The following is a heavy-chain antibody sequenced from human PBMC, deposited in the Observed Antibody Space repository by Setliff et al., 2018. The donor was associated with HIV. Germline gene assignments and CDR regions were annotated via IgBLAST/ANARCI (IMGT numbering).Heavy chain of an antibody. V-gene: IGHV4-34*01. CDR3: AAKPMIRGKPFDS. Sequence: SETLSLTCAVYGRAFTGYFWTWIRHFPGKGLEWIGEINHSGSVNYNPSLKSRVNISVDMSKNQVSLKVTSVNVADTATYFCAAKPMIRGKPFDSWGQGTLVTVPS. CDR1: GRAFTGYF. D-gene: IGHD3-10*01. J-gene: IGHJ5*01. CDR2: INHSGSV.